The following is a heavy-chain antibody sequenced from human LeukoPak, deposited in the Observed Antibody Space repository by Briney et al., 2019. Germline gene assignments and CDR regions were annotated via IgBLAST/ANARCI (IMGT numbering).Heavy chain of an antibody. Sequence: PETLSLTCAVSGDSITSYHWSWIRQPAGKGLEWIGRIDMSGSTNYNPSLRSRVAISMDNSKNQCSLKLKSVTAADTAVYYCARDDSSRDDSGVYHYWGQGTPVTISS. D-gene: IGHD3-22*01. V-gene: IGHV4-4*07. CDR1: GDSITSYH. CDR3: ARDDSSRDDSGVYHY. J-gene: IGHJ4*02. CDR2: IDMSGST.